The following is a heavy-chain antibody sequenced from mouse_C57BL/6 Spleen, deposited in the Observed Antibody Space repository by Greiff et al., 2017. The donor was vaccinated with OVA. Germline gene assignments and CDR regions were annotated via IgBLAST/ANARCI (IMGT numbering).Heavy chain of an antibody. CDR2: INPNNGGT. V-gene: IGHV1-18*01. J-gene: IGHJ4*01. CDR1: GYTFPDYN. CDR3: ARRTQATYYYAMDY. D-gene: IGHD3-2*02. Sequence: VQLKESGPELVKPGASVQIPCKASGYTFPDYNMDWVKQSHGKSLEWIGDINPNNGGTIYNQKFKGKATLTVDKSSSTAYMELRSLTAEDTAVYYCARRTQATYYYAMDYWGQGTSVTVSS.